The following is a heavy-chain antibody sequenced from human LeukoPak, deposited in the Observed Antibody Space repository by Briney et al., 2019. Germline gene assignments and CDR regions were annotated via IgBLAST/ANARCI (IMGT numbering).Heavy chain of an antibody. CDR2: IYTSGST. D-gene: IGHD3-22*01. CDR3: ARSKSGTYYYDSSGYGNAFDI. V-gene: IGHV4-4*07. CDR1: GGSISSYY. J-gene: IGHJ3*02. Sequence: SETLSLTCSVSGGSISSYYWSWLRRPAGKGLEWIGRIYTSGSTNYNPSLKSRVTMSVDTSKNQFSLKLSSVTAADTAVYYCARSKSGTYYYDSSGYGNAFDIWGQGTMVTVSS.